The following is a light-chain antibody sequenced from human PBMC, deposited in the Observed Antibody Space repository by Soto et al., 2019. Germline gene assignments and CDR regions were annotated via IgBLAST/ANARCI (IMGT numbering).Light chain of an antibody. CDR1: QTVRGN. Sequence: EIVMTQSPATLSVSPGERATLFCRASQTVRGNLAWYQQKPGQAPRLLIYGASTRATGVPARFSGSGSGTEFTLTIARLQSEDFAVYVCQQYNNWRLTFGGGTKVEIK. J-gene: IGKJ4*01. CDR3: QQYNNWRLT. CDR2: GAS. V-gene: IGKV3-15*01.